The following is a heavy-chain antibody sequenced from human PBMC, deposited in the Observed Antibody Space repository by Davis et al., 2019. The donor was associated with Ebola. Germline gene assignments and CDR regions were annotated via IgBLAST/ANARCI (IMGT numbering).Heavy chain of an antibody. CDR2: ISDSGIST. CDR1: GFTFSIYG. V-gene: IGHV3-23*01. Sequence: GESLKISCAASGFTFSIYGMGWVRQAPGKGLEWVSSISDSGISTYYADSVKGRFAISRDNSKNTLFVHMNSLRVEDTAVYYCAKPGRGNGDFWYFDVWGRGTLVTVSS. J-gene: IGHJ2*01. CDR3: AKPGRGNGDFWYFDV. D-gene: IGHD4-17*01.